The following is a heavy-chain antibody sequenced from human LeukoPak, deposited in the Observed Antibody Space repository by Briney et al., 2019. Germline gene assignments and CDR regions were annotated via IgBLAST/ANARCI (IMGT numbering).Heavy chain of an antibody. V-gene: IGHV4-39*07. Sequence: PSETLSLTCTVSGGSISSGGYYWGWIRQPPGKGLEWIGSIYYSGSTYYDPSLKSRVTISVDTSKNQFSLKLSSVTAADTAVYYCARDLEDSGAYWGQGTLVTVSS. CDR2: IYYSGST. J-gene: IGHJ4*02. D-gene: IGHD2-15*01. CDR1: GGSISSGGYY. CDR3: ARDLEDSGAY.